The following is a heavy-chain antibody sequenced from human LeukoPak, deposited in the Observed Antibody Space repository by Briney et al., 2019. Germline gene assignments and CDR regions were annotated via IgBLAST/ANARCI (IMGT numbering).Heavy chain of an antibody. CDR3: AKEARPIRYLDWFNSRPFHY. D-gene: IGHD3-9*01. CDR2: ISGSGGST. J-gene: IGHJ4*02. CDR1: GFTFSSYA. V-gene: IGHV3-23*01. Sequence: GGSLRLSCAASGFTFSSYAMSWVRQAPGKGLEWVSAISGSGGSTYYADSVKGRFTISRDNSKNTLYLQMNSLRAEDTAVYYCAKEARPIRYLDWFNSRPFHYWGRGTLVPVSS.